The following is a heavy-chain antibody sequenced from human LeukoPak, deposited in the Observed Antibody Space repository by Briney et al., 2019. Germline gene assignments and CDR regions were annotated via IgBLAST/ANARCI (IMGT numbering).Heavy chain of an antibody. D-gene: IGHD4-17*01. J-gene: IGHJ3*02. CDR3: ARDSHDYGDYLGAFDI. CDR2: IYYSGST. CDR1: GGSISSGGYY. Sequence: PQTLSLTCTVSGGSISSGGYYWSWIRQHPGKGLEWIGYIYYSGSTYYNPSLKSRVTISVDTSKNQFSLKLSSVTAADTAVYYCARDSHDYGDYLGAFDIWGQGTMVTVSS. V-gene: IGHV4-31*03.